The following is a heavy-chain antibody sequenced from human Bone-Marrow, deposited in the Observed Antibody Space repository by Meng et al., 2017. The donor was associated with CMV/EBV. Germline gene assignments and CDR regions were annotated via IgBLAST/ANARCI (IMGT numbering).Heavy chain of an antibody. V-gene: IGHV3-21*01. CDR3: VKFFRWDQPDDAFAI. CDR2: ISSSSSYI. Sequence: GGSLRLSCAASGFTFSSYSMNWVRQAPGKGLEWVSSISSSSSYIYYADSVKGRFTISRGNAKNSLYLQINSLRADDTALYYCVKFFRWDQPDDAFAIWGQGPRVPGSS. CDR1: GFTFSSYS. J-gene: IGHJ3*02. D-gene: IGHD1-26*01.